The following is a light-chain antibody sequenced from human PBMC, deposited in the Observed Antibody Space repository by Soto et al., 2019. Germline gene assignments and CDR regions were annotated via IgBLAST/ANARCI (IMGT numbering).Light chain of an antibody. CDR1: QSVSTNF. V-gene: IGKV3-20*01. Sequence: EIVLTQSAGTLSLYKGEGTNLSCRASQSVSTNFYAGYQQKPGHAPRLLIYGASNRATGFPDRFCGSGSGTDFTLTISRLEPEDFAVYYCQQYGRTSWTFGQGTKV. J-gene: IGKJ1*01. CDR3: QQYGRTSWT. CDR2: GAS.